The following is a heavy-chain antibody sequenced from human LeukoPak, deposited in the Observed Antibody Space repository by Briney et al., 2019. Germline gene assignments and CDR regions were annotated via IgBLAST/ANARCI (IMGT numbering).Heavy chain of an antibody. J-gene: IGHJ3*02. V-gene: IGHV3-23*01. D-gene: IGHD5-12*01. Sequence: GGSLRLSCAASGFTFTSYAMSWVRQAPGKGLEWVSAISGDGGSTYYADSVKGRFTISRDYSKNTLYLQMNSLRAEDTALYYCARTLRLRTPRAFDIWGRGTLVTVSS. CDR3: ARTLRLRTPRAFDI. CDR1: GFTFTSYA. CDR2: ISGDGGST.